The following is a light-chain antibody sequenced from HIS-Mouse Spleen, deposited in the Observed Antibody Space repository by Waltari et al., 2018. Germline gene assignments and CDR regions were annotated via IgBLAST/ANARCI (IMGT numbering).Light chain of an antibody. CDR3: AAWDDSLSGPV. CDR1: SSNIGSNY. V-gene: IGLV1-47*01. Sequence: QSVLTQPPSASGTPGQRVTISCSGSSSNIGSNYVYGYQQLPGTSPKLLIYTNNQRPSGVPDRFSGSKSGTSASLAISGLRSEDEADYYCAAWDDSLSGPVFGGGTKLTVL. CDR2: TNN. J-gene: IGLJ3*02.